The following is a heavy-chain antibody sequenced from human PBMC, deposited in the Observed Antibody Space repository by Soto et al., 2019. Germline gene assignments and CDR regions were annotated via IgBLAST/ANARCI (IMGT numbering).Heavy chain of an antibody. V-gene: IGHV3-30*18. CDR3: AKDEQWLVPSYPYYYYDGMDV. D-gene: IGHD6-19*01. CDR1: GFTFSSYG. J-gene: IGHJ6*02. Sequence: QVQLVESGGGVVQPGRSLRLSCAASGFTFSSYGMHWVRQAPGKGLEWVAVISYDGSNKYYADSVKGRFTISRDNSKNTLYLQMNSLRAEDTAVYYCAKDEQWLVPSYPYYYYDGMDVWGQGTTVTVSS. CDR2: ISYDGSNK.